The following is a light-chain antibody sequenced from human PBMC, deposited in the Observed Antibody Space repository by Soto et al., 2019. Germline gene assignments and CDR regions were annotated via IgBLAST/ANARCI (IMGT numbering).Light chain of an antibody. J-gene: IGKJ2*01. Sequence: EIVLTQSPATLSLSPGERATLSCRASQSVSNSLAWYQQNPGQAPRLLIYDASKRATGFPARFSGSGSGTDFTLTISGLEPEDFAVYYCQQRSHWPRTFAQVTKLEIK. CDR3: QQRSHWPRT. V-gene: IGKV3-11*01. CDR1: QSVSNS. CDR2: DAS.